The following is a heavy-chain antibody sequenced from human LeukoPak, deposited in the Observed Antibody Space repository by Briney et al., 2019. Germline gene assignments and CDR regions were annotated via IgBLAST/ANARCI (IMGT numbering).Heavy chain of an antibody. CDR2: VSPPGGGT. V-gene: IGHV3-23*01. J-gene: IGHJ4*02. CDR1: GFTFSNHG. D-gene: IGHD7-27*01. CDR3: ARDLAWGAFDY. Sequence: PGGSLRLSCAASGFTFSNHGMNWVRQAPGKGLKWLSGVSPPGGGTYYADSVKGRFTISRDDSKNTLSLQMNSLRVEDTATYYCARDLAWGAFDYWGQGTLVTVSS.